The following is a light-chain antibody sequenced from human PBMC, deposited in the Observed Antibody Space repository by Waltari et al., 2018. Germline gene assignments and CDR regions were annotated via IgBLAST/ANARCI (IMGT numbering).Light chain of an antibody. CDR3: QKYNSAPRT. J-gene: IGKJ1*01. CDR1: QGISNY. Sequence: DIQMTQSPSSLSASVGDRVTITCRASQGISNYLAWYQQKPGKVPKLLIYAASTLQSGVPSWFSGSGSGTYFTITISSLQPEDVATYYCQKYNSAPRTFGQGTKVEIK. V-gene: IGKV1-27*01. CDR2: AAS.